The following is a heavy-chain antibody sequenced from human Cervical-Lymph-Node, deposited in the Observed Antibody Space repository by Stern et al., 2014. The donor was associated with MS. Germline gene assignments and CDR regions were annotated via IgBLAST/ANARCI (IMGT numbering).Heavy chain of an antibody. CDR3: ARRRSLLGPYGMGV. CDR2: IWYDGSSE. CDR1: GFTFINYG. D-gene: IGHD3-16*01. V-gene: IGHV3-33*01. Sequence: VQLVQSGGGVVQPGRSLRLSCAASGFTFINYGMHWVRQAPGKGLEWVAVIWYDGSSEYYADSVKGRFTISRDNSKNTLYLQMNSLRAEDTAMYYCARRRSLLGPYGMGVWGQGTTVTVSS. J-gene: IGHJ6*02.